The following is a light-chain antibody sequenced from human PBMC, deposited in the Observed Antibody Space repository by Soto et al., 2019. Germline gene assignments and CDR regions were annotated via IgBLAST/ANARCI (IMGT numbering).Light chain of an antibody. CDR3: QQSRDWPLT. CDR1: QSVTNN. J-gene: IGKJ4*01. CDR2: DAS. Sequence: IVLTQSPGTLSLSPGERATLSCGASQSVTNNFLAWYQQKPGQAPRLLIYDASNRATGIPVRFSGSGSGTDFTLTISSLEPEDFAVYYCQQSRDWPLTFGGGTKVEIK. V-gene: IGKV3-11*01.